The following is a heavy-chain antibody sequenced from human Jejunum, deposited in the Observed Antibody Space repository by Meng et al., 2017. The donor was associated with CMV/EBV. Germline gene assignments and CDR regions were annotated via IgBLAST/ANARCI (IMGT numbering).Heavy chain of an antibody. Sequence: FRHFGFSLGPPAPWTGLGVVGGIMPFFGSVKFARQFQGRVTIPTEESTSTVYMELSSLRSEDTAVYYCARGGDGVQHFLEWLLFDYWGQGTLVTVSS. CDR2: IMPFFGSV. D-gene: IGHD3-3*01. V-gene: IGHV1-69*05. CDR1: FRHFG. CDR3: ARGGDGVQHFLEWLLFDY. J-gene: IGHJ4*02.